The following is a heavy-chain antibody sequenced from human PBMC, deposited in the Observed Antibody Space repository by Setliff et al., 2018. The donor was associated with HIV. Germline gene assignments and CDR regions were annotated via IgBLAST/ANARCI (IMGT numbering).Heavy chain of an antibody. CDR2: IHVSGST. CDR3: ARTGYAFDV. Sequence: SETLSLTCTVSGGSMNANHWSWIRQSPGKGPEWIAYIHVSGSTYFNPSLSSRVTISIDTSINQFSLRLSSVTAADTAVYYCARTGYAFDVWGLGTMVTVSS. V-gene: IGHV4-59*08. CDR1: GGSMNANH. J-gene: IGHJ3*01.